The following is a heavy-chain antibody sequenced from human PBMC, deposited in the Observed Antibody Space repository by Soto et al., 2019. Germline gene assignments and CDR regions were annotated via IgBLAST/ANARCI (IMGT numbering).Heavy chain of an antibody. V-gene: IGHV1-8*01. Sequence: SLNRSCKSSGYTNTVDHSNWRRQATGQGLEWMGWMNPNSGNTGYAQKFQGRVTMTRNTSISTAYMELSSLRSEDTAVYYCASGFYDSSGYYSAAFDIWGQGT. CDR1: GYTNTVDH. D-gene: IGHD3-22*01. CDR3: ASGFYDSSGYYSAAFDI. J-gene: IGHJ3*02. CDR2: MNPNSGNT.